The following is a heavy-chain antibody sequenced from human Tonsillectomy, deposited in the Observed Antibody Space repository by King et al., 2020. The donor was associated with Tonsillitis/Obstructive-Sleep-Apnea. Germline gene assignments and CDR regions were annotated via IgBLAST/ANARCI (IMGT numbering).Heavy chain of an antibody. CDR2: IISIFGTA. CDR3: ARFSGITDDYYYYMDV. CDR1: GGTFSSYA. J-gene: IGHJ6*03. Sequence: QLVQSGAEVKKPGSSVKVSCKASGGTFSSYAISWVRQAPGQGLEWMGGIISIFGTANYAQKFQGRVTITADESTSTVYMELSSLRSEDTAVNSCARFSGITDDYYYYMDVWGKGTTVTVSS. V-gene: IGHV1-69*01. D-gene: IGHD1-1*01.